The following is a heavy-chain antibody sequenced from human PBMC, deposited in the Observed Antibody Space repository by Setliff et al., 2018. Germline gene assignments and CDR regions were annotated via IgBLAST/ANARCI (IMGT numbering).Heavy chain of an antibody. Sequence: ASVKVSCKASGYSFNSYYMHWVRQAPGQGLEWMGIINPGGGSSSSTEKFQGRVTMARDTSASTVYMEMGNLTSDDTAVYYCARAGSAAAGRKGIFEYWGQGSLVTVSS. CDR3: ARAGSAAAGRKGIFEY. J-gene: IGHJ4*02. D-gene: IGHD6-13*01. CDR2: INPGGGSS. V-gene: IGHV1-46*02. CDR1: GYSFNSYY.